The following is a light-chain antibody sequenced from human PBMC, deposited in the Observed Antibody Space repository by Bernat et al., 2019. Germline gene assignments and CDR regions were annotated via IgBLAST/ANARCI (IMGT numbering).Light chain of an antibody. CDR3: MQALQTPYT. V-gene: IGKV2-28*01. J-gene: IGKJ2*01. CDR2: LGS. Sequence: DIVMTQSPLSLPVTPGESASISCRSSQSRLHSNGYDHLEWYLQKPVQSPQLLIYLGSNRASGVPDRFSGSGSGTDFTLQISRVESEDVGVYYCMQALQTPYTCGQGTKLEIQ. CDR1: QSRLHSNGYDH.